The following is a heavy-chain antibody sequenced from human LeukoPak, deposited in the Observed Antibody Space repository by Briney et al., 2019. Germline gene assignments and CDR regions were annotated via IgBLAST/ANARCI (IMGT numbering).Heavy chain of an antibody. CDR2: INRDGTYT. V-gene: IGHV3-74*01. D-gene: IGHD3-16*01. J-gene: IGHJ4*02. CDR3: ARAGVGELLFDH. Sequence: GGSLRLSCAASGFTFSSYWMHWVRQAPGKGLVWVARINRDGTYTSYADSVKGRFTISRDNAKNTVHLQMISLRVEDSAVYYCARAGVGELLFDHWGQGTLVTVSS. CDR1: GFTFSSYW.